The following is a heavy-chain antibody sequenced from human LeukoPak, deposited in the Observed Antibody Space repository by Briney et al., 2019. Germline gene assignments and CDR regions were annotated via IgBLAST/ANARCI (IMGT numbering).Heavy chain of an antibody. CDR3: ARDPRRIAAAGKEVDY. Sequence: SETLSLTCTVSGGSISSSSYYWGWIRQLPGKGLEWIGSIYYSGSTYYNPSLKSRVTISVDTSKNQFSLKLSSVTAADTAVYYCARDPRRIAAAGKEVDYWGQGTLVTVSS. V-gene: IGHV4-39*07. D-gene: IGHD6-13*01. CDR1: GGSISSSSYY. CDR2: IYYSGST. J-gene: IGHJ4*02.